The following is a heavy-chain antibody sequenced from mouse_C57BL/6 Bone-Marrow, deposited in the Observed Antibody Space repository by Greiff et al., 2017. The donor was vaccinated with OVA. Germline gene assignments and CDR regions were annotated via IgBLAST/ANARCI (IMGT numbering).Heavy chain of an antibody. Sequence: QVQLQQPGTELVKPGASVKLSCKASGYTFTSYWMHWVKQRPGQGLEWIGEIDPSDSYTNYNQKFKGKSTLTVDKSSSTAYMQLSSLTSEDSAVYYCAWGFAYWGQGTLVTVSA. CDR1: GYTFTSYW. J-gene: IGHJ3*01. CDR2: IDPSDSYT. CDR3: AWGFAY. D-gene: IGHD4-1*01. V-gene: IGHV1-69*01.